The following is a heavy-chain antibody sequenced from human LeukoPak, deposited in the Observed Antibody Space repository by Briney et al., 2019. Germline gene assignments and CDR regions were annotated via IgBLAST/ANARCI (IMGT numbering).Heavy chain of an antibody. D-gene: IGHD3-3*01. Sequence: PSETLSLTCAVYGGSFSGYYWSWIRQPPGKGLEWIGEINHSGSTNYNPSLKSRVTISVDTSKNQFSLKLSSVTAADTAVYYCARGSPSHYDFWSGYTHTYYYYYMDVWGKGTTVTVSS. J-gene: IGHJ6*03. V-gene: IGHV4-34*01. CDR3: ARGSPSHYDFWSGYTHTYYYYYMDV. CDR2: INHSGST. CDR1: GGSFSGYY.